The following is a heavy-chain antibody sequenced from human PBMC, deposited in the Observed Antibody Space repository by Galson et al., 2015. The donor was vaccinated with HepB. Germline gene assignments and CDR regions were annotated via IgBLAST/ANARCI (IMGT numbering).Heavy chain of an antibody. J-gene: IGHJ3*02. CDR2: AYHSGGT. V-gene: IGHV4-4*02. Sequence: ETLSLTCAVSGDSISNDRWWSWVRQPPGEGLEWIGEAYHSGGTNYRPSLKSRVTISVDKSKNQFSLKLTSVTAADTAVYYCARPLVLNGRFNPGVGPFHIWGHGTMVTVSA. CDR3: ARPLVLNGRFNPGVGPFHI. CDR1: GDSISNDRW. D-gene: IGHD2-8*01.